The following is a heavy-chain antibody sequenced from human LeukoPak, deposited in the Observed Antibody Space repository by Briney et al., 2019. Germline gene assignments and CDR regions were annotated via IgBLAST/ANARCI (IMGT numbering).Heavy chain of an antibody. CDR1: GFTFSSYA. V-gene: IGHV3-23*01. Sequence: PWGSLRLSCAASGFTFSSYALSWVRQAPGKGLEWVSTMTSDGGGTYSADSVKGRFTVSRDNSKNTLFLQMTRLRAEDTAVYYCAKLDSPWAARGSFDHWGQGALVTVSS. D-gene: IGHD3-10*01. CDR3: AKLDSPWAARGSFDH. J-gene: IGHJ5*02. CDR2: MTSDGGGT.